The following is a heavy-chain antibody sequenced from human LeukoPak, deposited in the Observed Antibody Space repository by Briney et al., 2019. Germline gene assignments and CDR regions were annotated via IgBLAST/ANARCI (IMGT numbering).Heavy chain of an antibody. CDR3: AKTTTGYSTGRFPGWPVDY. CDR1: GFTFSSYA. J-gene: IGHJ4*02. D-gene: IGHD6-19*01. V-gene: IGHV3-23*01. CDR2: IFGSGGST. Sequence: GGSLRLSCAASGFTFSSYAMYWVRQAPGKGLEWVSGIFGSGGSTHYADSVKGRFTISRDNSKNTVYLQMNSLRAEDTAVYYCAKTTTGYSTGRFPGWPVDYWGQGTLVTVSS.